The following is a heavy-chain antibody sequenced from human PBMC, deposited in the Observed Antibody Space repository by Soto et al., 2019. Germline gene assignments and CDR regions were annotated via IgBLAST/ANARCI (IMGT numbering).Heavy chain of an antibody. CDR3: ARAGASGVVLGNWFDP. Sequence: ASVKVSCKASGGTLSSDTISWVRQAPGQGLEWMGRIIAILGIANYAQKFQGRVTITADKSTSTAYMELSSLRSEDTAVYYCARAGASGVVLGNWFDPWGQGTLVTVSS. CDR2: IIAILGIA. V-gene: IGHV1-69*02. D-gene: IGHD2-8*02. CDR1: GGTLSSDT. J-gene: IGHJ5*02.